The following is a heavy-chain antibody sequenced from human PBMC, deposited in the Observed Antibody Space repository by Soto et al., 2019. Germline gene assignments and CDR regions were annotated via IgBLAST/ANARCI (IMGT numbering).Heavy chain of an antibody. V-gene: IGHV4-39*01. CDR1: GGSISSSSYY. CDR3: ARQEKQLVLYYYYGMDV. J-gene: IGHJ6*02. CDR2: IYYSGSI. Sequence: PSETLSLTCTVSGGSISSSSYYWGWIRQPPGKGLEWIGSIYYSGSIYYNPSLKSRVTISVDTSKNQFSLKLSSVTAADTAVYYCARQEKQLVLYYYYGMDVWGQGTTVS. D-gene: IGHD6-13*01.